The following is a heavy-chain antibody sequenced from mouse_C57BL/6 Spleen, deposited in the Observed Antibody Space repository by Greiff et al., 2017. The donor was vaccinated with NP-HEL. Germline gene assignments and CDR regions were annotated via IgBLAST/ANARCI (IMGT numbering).Heavy chain of an antibody. CDR2: IYPGSGNT. J-gene: IGHJ4*01. V-gene: IGHV1-76*01. CDR1: GYTFTDYY. Sequence: QVQLQQSGAELVRPGASVKLSCKASGYTFTDYYINWVKQRPGQGLEWIARIYPGSGNTYYNEKFKGKATLTAEKSSSTAYMQLSSLTSEDSAVYFCARRHAMDYWGQGTSVTVSS. CDR3: ARRHAMDY.